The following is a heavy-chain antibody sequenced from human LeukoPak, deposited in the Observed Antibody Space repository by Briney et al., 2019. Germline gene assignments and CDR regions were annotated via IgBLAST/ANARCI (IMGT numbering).Heavy chain of an antibody. Sequence: PGGSLRLSCAASGFTFSSYAMHWVRQAPGKGLEWVSVIYSGDSTSYADSGGGTYYADSVKGRFTISRDDSKNTLYLQMNSLRVEDTAVYYCARDSFTRGYYDYWGQGTLVTVSS. CDR3: ARDSFTRGYYDY. D-gene: IGHD2/OR15-2a*01. CDR2: IYSGDSTSYADSGGGT. J-gene: IGHJ4*02. V-gene: IGHV3-NL1*01. CDR1: GFTFSSYA.